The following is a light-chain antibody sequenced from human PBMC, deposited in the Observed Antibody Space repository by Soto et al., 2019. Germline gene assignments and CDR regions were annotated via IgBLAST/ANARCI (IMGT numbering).Light chain of an antibody. CDR1: QTVRTY. CDR3: QQTFSTPIT. V-gene: IGKV1-39*01. CDR2: AAS. J-gene: IGKJ5*01. Sequence: DIQMTQSPSSLFASVGDRVTITCRASQTVRTYLNWYQQRPGKAPTLLIYAASSLQSSVPPRFSGAGSETDFTLTINGLQPEDFATYYCQQTFSTPITVGQGTRLEI.